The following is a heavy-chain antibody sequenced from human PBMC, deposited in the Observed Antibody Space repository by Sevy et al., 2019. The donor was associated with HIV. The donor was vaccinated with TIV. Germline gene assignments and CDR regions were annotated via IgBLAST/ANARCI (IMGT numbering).Heavy chain of an antibody. D-gene: IGHD2-15*01. CDR2: ISSSSSTI. CDR1: GFTFSSYS. J-gene: IGHJ6*03. Sequence: GGSLRLSCAASGFTFSSYSMNWVRQAPGKGLEWVSYISSSSSTIYYADSVKGRFTISRDNAKNSLYLQMNSLRDEDRSVYYCARDKFVGYCSGGSCYSLYYYYMDVWGKGTTVTVSS. V-gene: IGHV3-48*02. CDR3: ARDKFVGYCSGGSCYSLYYYYMDV.